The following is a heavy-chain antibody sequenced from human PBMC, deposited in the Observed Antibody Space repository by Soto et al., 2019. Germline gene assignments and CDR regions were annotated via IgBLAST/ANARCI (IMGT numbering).Heavy chain of an antibody. CDR2: IFYSGSS. D-gene: IGHD3-10*01. CDR1: GGSISSYY. Sequence: SETLSLTCTVSGGSISSYYWSWIRQPPGKGLEWIGYIFYSGSSNYNPSLQSRLTLYIDTSKNKFSLKLNSVTAADTAVYYCARTTGRSGGSGSYYNDYWGQGTLVTVSS. V-gene: IGHV4-59*01. CDR3: ARTTGRSGGSGSYYNDY. J-gene: IGHJ4*02.